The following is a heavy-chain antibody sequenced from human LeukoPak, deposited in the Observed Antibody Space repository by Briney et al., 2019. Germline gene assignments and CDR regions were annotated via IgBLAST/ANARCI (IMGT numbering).Heavy chain of an antibody. CDR1: GYTFTSYD. CDR3: ARGSLYYDFWSGYYLIDP. V-gene: IGHV1-8*03. D-gene: IGHD3-3*01. CDR2: MNPNSGNT. J-gene: IGHJ5*02. Sequence: GASVKVSCKASGYTFTSYDINWVRQATGQGLEWMGWMNPNSGNTGCAQKFQGRVTITRNTSMSTAYMELSSLRSEDTAVYYCARGSLYYDFWSGYYLIDPWGQGTLVTVSS.